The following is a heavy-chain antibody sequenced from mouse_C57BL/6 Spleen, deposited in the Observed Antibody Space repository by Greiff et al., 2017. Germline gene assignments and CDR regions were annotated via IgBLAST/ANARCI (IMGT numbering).Heavy chain of an antibody. CDR2: IWGGGST. CDR3: AKSIYYDYDEGYAMDY. J-gene: IGHJ4*01. CDR1: GFSLTSYG. D-gene: IGHD2-4*01. Sequence: VQGVESGPGLVAPSQSLSITCTVSGFSLTSYGVDWVRQPPGKGLEWLGVIWGGGSTNYNSALMSRLSISKDNSKSQVFLKMNSLQTDDTAMYYCAKSIYYDYDEGYAMDYWGQGTSVTVSS. V-gene: IGHV2-9*01.